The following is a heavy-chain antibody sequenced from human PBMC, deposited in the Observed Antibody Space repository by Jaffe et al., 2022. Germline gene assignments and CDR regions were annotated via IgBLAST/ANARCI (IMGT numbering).Heavy chain of an antibody. V-gene: IGHV4-59*01. J-gene: IGHJ4*02. CDR2: IYYSGST. CDR1: GGSISSYY. CDR3: ARVPPSYYDSSGYQYRVFDY. D-gene: IGHD3-22*01. Sequence: QVQLQESGPGLVKPSETLSLTCTVSGGSISSYYWSWIRQPPGKGLEWIGYIYYSGSTNYNPSLKSRVTISVDTSKNQFSLKLSSVTAADTAVYYCARVPPSYYDSSGYQYRVFDYWGQGTLVTVSS.